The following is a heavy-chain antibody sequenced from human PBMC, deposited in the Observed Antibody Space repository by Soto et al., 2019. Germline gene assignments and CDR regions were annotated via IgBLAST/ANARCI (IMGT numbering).Heavy chain of an antibody. CDR1: GGTFSSYA. Sequence: SVKVSCKASGGTFSSYASSWVRQAPGQGLEWMGGIIPIFGTANYAQKFQGRVTITADESTSTAYMELSSLRSEDTAVYYCAGLGGYDSGYYYYGMDVWGQGTTVTVSS. J-gene: IGHJ6*02. CDR2: IIPIFGTA. D-gene: IGHD5-12*01. CDR3: AGLGGYDSGYYYYGMDV. V-gene: IGHV1-69*13.